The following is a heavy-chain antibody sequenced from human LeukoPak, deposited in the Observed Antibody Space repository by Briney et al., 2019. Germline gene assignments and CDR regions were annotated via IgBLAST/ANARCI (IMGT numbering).Heavy chain of an antibody. J-gene: IGHJ4*02. D-gene: IGHD3-10*01. Sequence: PGGSLRLSCAASGYAFSSHGLTWVRQAPGKGLEWVSTINGPGDNPYYAETVKGRFTISRDNSKNTLYLQMHSLRAEDTAVYYCAGHLVRGVNYFDYWGQGTLVTVSS. CDR1: GYAFSSHG. CDR3: AGHLVRGVNYFDY. CDR2: INGPGDNP. V-gene: IGHV3-23*01.